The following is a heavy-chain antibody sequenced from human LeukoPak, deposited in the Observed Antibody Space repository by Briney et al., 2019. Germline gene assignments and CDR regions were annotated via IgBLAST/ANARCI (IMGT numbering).Heavy chain of an antibody. D-gene: IGHD6-13*01. CDR2: INHSGST. Sequence: SETLSLTCAVYGGSFSGYYWSWIRQPPGKGLEWIGEINHSGSTNYNPSLKSRVTISVDTSKNQFSLKLSSVTAADTAVYYCARGRMAAAGTGYFDYWGQGTLVTVSS. CDR3: ARGRMAAAGTGYFDY. V-gene: IGHV4-34*01. J-gene: IGHJ4*02. CDR1: GGSFSGYY.